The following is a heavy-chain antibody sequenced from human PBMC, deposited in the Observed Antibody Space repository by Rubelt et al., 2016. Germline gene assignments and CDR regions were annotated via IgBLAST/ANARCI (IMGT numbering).Heavy chain of an antibody. V-gene: IGHV3-30*04. J-gene: IGHJ4*02. Sequence: QVQLVESGGGVVQPGRSLRLSCAASGFTFSSYAMHWVRQAPGKGLEWVAVISYDGSNQYYADSVKGRFTISRDNSKNTLYLQMNSLRADDTAVLYWARDRDGYYSPFDVWGQGTLVTVAS. D-gene: IGHD3-3*01. CDR2: ISYDGSNQ. CDR3: ARDRDGYYSPFDV. CDR1: GFTFSSYA.